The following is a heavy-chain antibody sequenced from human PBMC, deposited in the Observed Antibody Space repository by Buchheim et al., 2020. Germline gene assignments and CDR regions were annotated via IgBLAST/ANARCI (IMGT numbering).Heavy chain of an antibody. V-gene: IGHV4-34*01. D-gene: IGHD5-24*01. CDR3: ARTPSVEMATNDY. Sequence: QVQLQQRGAGLLKPSETLSLTCAVYGGSFSGYYWSWTRQPPGKGLEWIGEINHSGSTNYNPSLKSRVTISVDTSKNQFSLKLSSVTAADTAVYYCARTPSVEMATNDYWGQGTL. J-gene: IGHJ4*02. CDR2: INHSGST. CDR1: GGSFSGYY.